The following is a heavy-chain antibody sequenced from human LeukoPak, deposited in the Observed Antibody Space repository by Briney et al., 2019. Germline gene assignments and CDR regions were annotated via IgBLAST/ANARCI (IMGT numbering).Heavy chain of an antibody. CDR2: ISGSSSYI. Sequence: GGSLRLSCAASGFTFIRYSMNWVRQAPGKGLEWVSSISGSSSYIHYADSVKGRFTISRDNAKNSLYLQMNSLRAEDTAVYYCARGTVTMVDYWGQGTLVTVSS. J-gene: IGHJ4*02. V-gene: IGHV3-21*01. CDR1: GFTFIRYS. CDR3: ARGTVTMVDY. D-gene: IGHD3-10*01.